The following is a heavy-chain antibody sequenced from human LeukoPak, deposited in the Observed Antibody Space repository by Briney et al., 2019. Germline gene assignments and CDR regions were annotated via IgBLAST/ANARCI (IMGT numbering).Heavy chain of an antibody. D-gene: IGHD3-16*01. CDR3: ARDLGRVGLNFWFDP. J-gene: IGHJ5*02. CDR1: GGTFSSYA. Sequence: GASVKVSCKASGGTFSSYAISWVRQAPGQGLEWMGWINPNSGGTNYAQKFQGRVTMTRDTSISTAYMELSRLRSDDTAVYYCARDLGRVGLNFWFDPWGQGTLVTVSS. V-gene: IGHV1-2*02. CDR2: INPNSGGT.